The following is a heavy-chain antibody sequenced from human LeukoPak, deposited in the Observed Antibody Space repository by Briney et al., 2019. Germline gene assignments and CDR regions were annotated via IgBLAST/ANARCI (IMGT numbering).Heavy chain of an antibody. J-gene: IGHJ4*02. CDR3: ATVLKERIAARPYY. CDR1: GYTLTELS. CDR2: FDPEDGET. V-gene: IGHV1-24*01. Sequence: GALVKVSCKVSGYTLTELSMHWVRQAPGKGLEWMGGFDPEDGETIYAQKFQGRVTMTEDTSTDTAYMELSSLRSEDTAVYYCATVLKERIAARPYYWGQGTLVTVSS. D-gene: IGHD6-6*01.